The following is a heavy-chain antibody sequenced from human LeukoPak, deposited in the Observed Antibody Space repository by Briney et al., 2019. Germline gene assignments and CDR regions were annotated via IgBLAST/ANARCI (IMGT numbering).Heavy chain of an antibody. CDR1: GFTFSSYA. D-gene: IGHD6-13*01. J-gene: IGHJ5*02. CDR3: ARLKRDAQLAPQFDP. CDR2: ISYDGSNK. Sequence: GGSLRLSCAASGFTFSSYAMHWVRQAPGKGLEWVAVISYDGSNKYYADSVKGRFTISRDNSKNTLYLQMNSLRAEDTAVYYCARLKRDAQLAPQFDPWGQGTLVTVSS. V-gene: IGHV3-30-3*01.